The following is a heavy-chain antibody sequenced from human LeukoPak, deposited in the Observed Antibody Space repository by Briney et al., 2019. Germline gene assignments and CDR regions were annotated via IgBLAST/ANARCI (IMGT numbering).Heavy chain of an antibody. CDR3: ARDTTDGMVRGVTRPYYFDY. CDR1: GGSISSYH. CDR2: IYTSGST. V-gene: IGHV4-4*07. J-gene: IGHJ4*02. Sequence: SETLSLTCTVSGGSISSYHWSWIRQPAGKGLEWIGRIYTSGSTNYNPSLKSRVTMSVDTSKNQFSLKLSSVTAADTAVYYCARDTTDGMVRGVTRPYYFDYWGQGTLVTVSS. D-gene: IGHD3-10*01.